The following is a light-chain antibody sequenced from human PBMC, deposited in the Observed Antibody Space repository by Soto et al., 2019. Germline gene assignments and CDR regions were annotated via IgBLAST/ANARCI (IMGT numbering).Light chain of an antibody. J-gene: IGLJ1*01. CDR3: CSYAGSYTYV. V-gene: IGLV2-11*01. CDR1: SSDVGSYNY. Sequence: QSVLTQPRSVSGSPGQSVTISCTGTSSDVGSYNYVSWYQQPPGKAPKLMIYDVSKRPSGVPDRFSGSKSDNTASLTISGLQAEDEADYYCCSYAGSYTYVFGTGTQLNVL. CDR2: DVS.